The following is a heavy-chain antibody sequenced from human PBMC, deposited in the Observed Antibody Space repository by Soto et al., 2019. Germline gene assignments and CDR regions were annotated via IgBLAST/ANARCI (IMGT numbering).Heavy chain of an antibody. D-gene: IGHD6-19*01. J-gene: IGHJ4*02. V-gene: IGHV1-58*01. Sequence: GASVKVSCKASGFTFTSSAVQWVRQARGQRLEWIGWIVVGSGNTNYAQKFQERVTITRDMSTSTAYMELSSLRSEDTAVHYCAADLLFGGWYFDYWGQGTLVTVSS. CDR3: AADLLFGGWYFDY. CDR2: IVVGSGNT. CDR1: GFTFTSSA.